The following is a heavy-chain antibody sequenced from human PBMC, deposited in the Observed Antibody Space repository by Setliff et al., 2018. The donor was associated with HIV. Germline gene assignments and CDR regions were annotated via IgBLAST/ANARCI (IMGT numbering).Heavy chain of an antibody. D-gene: IGHD3-10*01. CDR2: IYASGSI. CDR1: GGSISSHC. V-gene: IGHV4-4*08. Sequence: PSETLSLTCTVSGGSISSHCWSWIRQSPGKALEWIGYIYASGSIIYNPSLKSRVTMSVDTSQNQFSLNLSSVTAAETAVYYCATLPWGFGGSRAFEIWGQGTTVTVSS. J-gene: IGHJ3*02. CDR3: ATLPWGFGGSRAFEI.